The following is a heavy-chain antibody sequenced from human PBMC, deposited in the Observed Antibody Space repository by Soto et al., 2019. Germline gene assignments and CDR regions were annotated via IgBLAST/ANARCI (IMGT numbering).Heavy chain of an antibody. V-gene: IGHV1-69*01. CDR3: ARDQYRHGSGTYYVTGWDH. Sequence: QVQLVQSGAEVRKTGSSVKVSCRASGVTFTTHEFSWVRQAPGQGPAWMGGITPMFGTTKYAQKFQSRVTSSADESTSTVYMELRRLRADGTAVYYCARDQYRHGSGTYYVTGWDHWGQGTLVTVSS. CDR2: ITPMFGTT. D-gene: IGHD3-10*01. CDR1: GVTFTTHE. J-gene: IGHJ4*02.